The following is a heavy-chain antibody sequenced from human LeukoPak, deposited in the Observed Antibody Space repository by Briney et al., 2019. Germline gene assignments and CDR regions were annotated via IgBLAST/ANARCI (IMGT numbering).Heavy chain of an antibody. D-gene: IGHD6-13*01. CDR2: ISAYNGNT. V-gene: IGHV1-18*01. J-gene: IGHJ4*02. CDR1: GYTFTSYG. CDR3: ARNGDHSSSWSPFDY. Sequence: ASVKVSCNASGYTFTSYGISWVRQAPGQGLEWMGWISAYNGNTNYAQKLQGRVTMTTDTSTSTAYMELRSLRSDDTAVYYCARNGDHSSSWSPFDYWGQGTLVTVSS.